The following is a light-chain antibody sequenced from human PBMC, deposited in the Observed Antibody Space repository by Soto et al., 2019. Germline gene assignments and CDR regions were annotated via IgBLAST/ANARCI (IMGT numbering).Light chain of an antibody. Sequence: EIVLTQSPVTLPLSPGERAIFSCRASQSISSNLVWYQQKPGQAPRLVIYDASHRATGTPARFSGSGSGTDFTLTISNLEFEDFAVYYCQERSKWPSITFGQGTRLEIK. CDR2: DAS. V-gene: IGKV3-11*01. CDR3: QERSKWPSIT. J-gene: IGKJ5*01. CDR1: QSISSN.